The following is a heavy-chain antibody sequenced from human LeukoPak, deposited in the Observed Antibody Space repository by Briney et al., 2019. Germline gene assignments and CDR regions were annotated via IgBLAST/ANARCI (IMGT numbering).Heavy chain of an antibody. V-gene: IGHV4-59*12. CDR2: IYYSGST. D-gene: IGHD2-2*02. Sequence: KPSETLSLTCTVSGGSISSYYWSWLRQPPGKGLEWIGYIYYSGSTNYNPSLKSRVTISVDTSKNQFSLKLSSVTAADTAVYYCARRRGGYCSSTSCYTRFGEDYWGQGTLVTVSS. J-gene: IGHJ4*02. CDR1: GGSISSYY. CDR3: ARRRGGYCSSTSCYTRFGEDY.